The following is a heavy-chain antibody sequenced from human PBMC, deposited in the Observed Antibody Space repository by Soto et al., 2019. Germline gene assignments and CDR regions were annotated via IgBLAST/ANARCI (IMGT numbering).Heavy chain of an antibody. J-gene: IGHJ4*02. CDR3: ARDRDRSSWYPAKFDY. Sequence: GGSLRLSCSASGFTFSSYGMHWVRQAPGKGLEWVALIWFDGSNKHYADSVKGRFTISRDSSKNTLYLQMNSLRAEDTAVYYCARDRDRSSWYPAKFDYWGQGTLVTVSS. CDR2: IWFDGSNK. D-gene: IGHD6-13*01. V-gene: IGHV3-33*01. CDR1: GFTFSSYG.